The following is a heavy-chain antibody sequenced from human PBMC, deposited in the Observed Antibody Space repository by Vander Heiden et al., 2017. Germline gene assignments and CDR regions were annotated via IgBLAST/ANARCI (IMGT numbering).Heavy chain of an antibody. V-gene: IGHV3-30-3*01. CDR3: ARDLRYCSSTSCYGDLYYYYYGMDV. Sequence: QVQLVESGGGVVQPGRSLRLSCAASGFTFSSYAMHWVRQAPGKGLEWVAVISYDGSNKYYADSVKGRFTISRDNSKNTLYLQMNSLRAEDTAVYYCARDLRYCSSTSCYGDLYYYYYGMDVWGQGTTVTVSS. D-gene: IGHD2-2*01. CDR2: ISYDGSNK. J-gene: IGHJ6*02. CDR1: GFTFSSYA.